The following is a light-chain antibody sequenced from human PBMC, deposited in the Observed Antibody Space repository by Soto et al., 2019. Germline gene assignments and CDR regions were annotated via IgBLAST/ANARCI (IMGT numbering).Light chain of an antibody. Sequence: EIVLTQSPGTLSLSPGERATLSCRASQSVSSSYLAWYHQKPGQAPRLLIYGASSRATGIPDRFSGSGSGTYFTLTISSLETEDFDLDYCQQYGSSPGTFGQGTKLESK. CDR1: QSVSSSY. J-gene: IGKJ2*02. CDR2: GAS. CDR3: QQYGSSPGT. V-gene: IGKV3-20*01.